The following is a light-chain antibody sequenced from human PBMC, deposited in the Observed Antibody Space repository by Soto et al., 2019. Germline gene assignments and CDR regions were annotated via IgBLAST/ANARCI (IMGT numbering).Light chain of an antibody. V-gene: IGLV2-8*01. CDR1: SNDVGNYNY. CDR3: SAYSGTNNLLI. J-gene: IGLJ2*01. CDR2: EVS. Sequence: QSALTQPPSASGSPGQSVTISCTGTSNDVGNYNYVSRYQQHPGKAPKVLISEVSKRPSGVPDRFSGSKSGNMASLTVSGLQAEDEGDYYCSAYSGTNNLLIFGGGTKLTVL.